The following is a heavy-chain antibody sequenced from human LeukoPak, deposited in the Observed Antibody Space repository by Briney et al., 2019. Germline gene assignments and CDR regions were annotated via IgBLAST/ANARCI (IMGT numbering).Heavy chain of an antibody. CDR2: MNPNSGNT. V-gene: IGHV1-8*02. Sequence: ASVKVSCKASGYTFTVQYIHWVRQATGQGLEWMGWMNPNSGNTGYAQKFQGRVTMTRNTSISTAYMELSSLRSEDTAVYYCARGQRSSSAYYYYYYYMDVWGKGTTVTVSS. J-gene: IGHJ6*03. CDR3: ARGQRSSSAYYYYYYYMDV. CDR1: GYTFTVQY. D-gene: IGHD6-6*01.